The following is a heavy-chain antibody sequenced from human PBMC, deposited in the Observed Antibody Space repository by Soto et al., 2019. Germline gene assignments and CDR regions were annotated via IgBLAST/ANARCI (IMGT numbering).Heavy chain of an antibody. Sequence: SVKVSCKASGGTFSSYAISWVRQAPGQGLEWMGGIIPIFGTANYAQKFQGRVTITADESTSTAYMELSSLRSEDTAVYYCARENVDTAMDSNWGQGTLVTVSS. CDR3: ARENVDTAMDSN. D-gene: IGHD5-18*01. J-gene: IGHJ4*02. CDR2: IIPIFGTA. CDR1: GGTFSSYA. V-gene: IGHV1-69*13.